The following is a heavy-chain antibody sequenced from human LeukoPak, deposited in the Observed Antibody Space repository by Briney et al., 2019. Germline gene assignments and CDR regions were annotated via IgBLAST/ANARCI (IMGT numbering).Heavy chain of an antibody. D-gene: IGHD6-13*01. CDR1: GGSISSAAYY. V-gene: IGHV4-39*01. J-gene: IGHJ5*02. CDR3: ARRPIAAGNNWFDP. CDR2: IYYTGTT. Sequence: SETLSLTCAVSGGSISSAAYYWGWVRQPPAKGLDWIGSIYYTGTTYYSPSLQTRATSSFDTSKNQFSLKLTSVTATDTAVYFCARRPIAAGNNWFDPWGQGTLVTVSS.